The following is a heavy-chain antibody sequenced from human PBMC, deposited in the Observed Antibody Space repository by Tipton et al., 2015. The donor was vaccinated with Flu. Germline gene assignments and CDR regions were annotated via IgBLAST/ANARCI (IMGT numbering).Heavy chain of an antibody. CDR2: ISAYNGNT. CDR1: GYTFTSYG. J-gene: IGHJ4*02. CDR3: ARGAWGFGELTRFDYFDY. D-gene: IGHD3-10*01. Sequence: QLVQSGAEVKKPGASVKVSCKASGYTFTSYGISWVRQAPGQGLEWMGWISAYNGNTNYAQKLQGRVTMTTDTSTSTAYIELRSLRSDDRAVYYCARGAWGFGELTRFDYFDYWGQGTLVTVSS. V-gene: IGHV1-18*01.